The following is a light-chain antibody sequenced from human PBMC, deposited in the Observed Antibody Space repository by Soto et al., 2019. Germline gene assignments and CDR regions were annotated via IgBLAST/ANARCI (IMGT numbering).Light chain of an antibody. J-gene: IGKJ2*01. CDR2: DAT. CDR3: QQDDNVPDT. Sequence: DIPMTQSPSSLSASVGDRVTITCQARQDISNYLTWYQQQAGKTSKLRIYDATNLATGVPSRFSGSGSGTDFTFTINSLQPVDGATYYCQQDDNVPDTFGQGTKREIK. V-gene: IGKV1-33*01. CDR1: QDISNY.